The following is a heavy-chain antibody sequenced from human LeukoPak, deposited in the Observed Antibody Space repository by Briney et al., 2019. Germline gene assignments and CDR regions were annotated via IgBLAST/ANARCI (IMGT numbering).Heavy chain of an antibody. CDR1: GYTFTGYY. D-gene: IGHD5-18*01. V-gene: IGHV1-2*02. CDR3: AGEPRDTYYFDD. CDR2: INPNSGGT. J-gene: IGHJ4*02. Sequence: ASVKVSCKASGYTFTGYYMHWVRQAPGQGLEWMGWINPNSGGTNYAQKFQGRVTLTRDTSTSTVYMELSSLRSEDTAVYYCAGEPRDTYYFDDWGQGTLVTVSS.